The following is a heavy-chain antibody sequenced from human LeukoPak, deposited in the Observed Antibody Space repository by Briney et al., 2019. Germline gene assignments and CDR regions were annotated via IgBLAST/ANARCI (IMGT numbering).Heavy chain of an antibody. V-gene: IGHV3-72*01. Sequence: PGGSLRLSCAASGFIFSDHYMDWVRQAPGKGLEWVARSRNKANTYSTVYAASVQGRFTISRDESKNSLYLQMNSLITEDTAVYFCARGFHSFDIWGQGTMATVSS. CDR3: ARGFHSFDI. J-gene: IGHJ3*02. CDR1: GFIFSDHY. CDR2: SRNKANTYST.